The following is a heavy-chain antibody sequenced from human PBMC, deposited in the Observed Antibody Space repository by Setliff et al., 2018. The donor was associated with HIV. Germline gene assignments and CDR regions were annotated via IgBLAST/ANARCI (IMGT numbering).Heavy chain of an antibody. D-gene: IGHD3-10*01. CDR1: GFTFSSYA. CDR3: ARTFGDLKHYNYYYTIDV. J-gene: IGHJ6*02. Sequence: GSLRLSCVASGFTFSSYAMHWVRQAPGKGLEWLAVIWYDGTTRYNPSLKSRVTLSVDTSKNQFSLKLSSVTAADTAVYYCARTFGDLKHYNYYYTIDVWGQGTTVTVSS. CDR2: IWYDGTTR. V-gene: IGHV3-33*08.